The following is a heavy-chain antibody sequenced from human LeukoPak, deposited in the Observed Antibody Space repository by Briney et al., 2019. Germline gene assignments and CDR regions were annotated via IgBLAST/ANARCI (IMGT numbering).Heavy chain of an antibody. D-gene: IGHD1-7*01. V-gene: IGHV3-64D*06. Sequence: GSLRLSCSASGFTFSSYAMHWVRQAPGKGLEYVSAISSNGGSTYYADSVKGRFTISRDNSKNTLYLQMSSLRAEDTAVYYCVKAEAGHWNFYFDYWGQGTLVTVSS. CDR2: ISSNGGST. J-gene: IGHJ4*02. CDR1: GFTFSSYA. CDR3: VKAEAGHWNFYFDY.